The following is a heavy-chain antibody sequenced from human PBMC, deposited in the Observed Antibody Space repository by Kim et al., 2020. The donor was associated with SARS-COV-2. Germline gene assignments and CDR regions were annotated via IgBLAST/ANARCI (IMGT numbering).Heavy chain of an antibody. D-gene: IGHD3-10*01. V-gene: IGHV3-21*01. J-gene: IGHJ4*02. Sequence: VKGRFTISRDNAKNSLYLQMNSLRAEDTAVYYCARDVYGSGSYLTPFFDYWGQGTLVTVSS. CDR3: ARDVYGSGSYLTPFFDY.